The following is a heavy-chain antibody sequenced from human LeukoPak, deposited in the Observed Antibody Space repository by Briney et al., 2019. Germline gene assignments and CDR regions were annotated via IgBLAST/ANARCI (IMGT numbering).Heavy chain of an antibody. CDR1: GYSFTSYW. D-gene: IGHD2-15*01. Sequence: GESLKISCKGSGYSFTSYWIGWVRQMPGKGLEWMGIIYPGDSDTRYSPSFQGQVTISADKSISTASLQWSSLKASDTAMYYCARYYGYCSGGSCYSTRLDYWGQGTLVTVSS. J-gene: IGHJ4*02. V-gene: IGHV5-51*01. CDR3: ARYYGYCSGGSCYSTRLDY. CDR2: IYPGDSDT.